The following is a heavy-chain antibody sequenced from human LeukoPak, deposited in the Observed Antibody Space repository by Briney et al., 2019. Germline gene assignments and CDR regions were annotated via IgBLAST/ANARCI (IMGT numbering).Heavy chain of an antibody. Sequence: SETLSLTCTVSGGSISSYYWSWIRQPPGKGLEWIGYIYYSGSTNYNPSLKSRVTISVDTSKNQFSLKLSSVTAADTAVYYCARGEYSSSWYGDYYYGMDVWGQGTTVTVSS. CDR3: ARGEYSSSWYGDYYYGMDV. CDR1: GGSISSYY. J-gene: IGHJ6*02. CDR2: IYYSGST. D-gene: IGHD6-13*01. V-gene: IGHV4-59*08.